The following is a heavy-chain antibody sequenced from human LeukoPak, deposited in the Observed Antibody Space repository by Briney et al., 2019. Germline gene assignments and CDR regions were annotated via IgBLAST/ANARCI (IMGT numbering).Heavy chain of an antibody. J-gene: IGHJ4*02. Sequence: ASVKVSCKASGYTLTELSMHWVRQAPGRGLEWMGGFDPEDGETIYAQKFQGRVTMTEDTSTDTAYMELSSLRSEDTAVYYCATSSGDDYGDYIFDYWGQGTLVTVSS. CDR1: GYTLTELS. CDR3: ATSSGDDYGDYIFDY. D-gene: IGHD4-17*01. CDR2: FDPEDGET. V-gene: IGHV1-24*01.